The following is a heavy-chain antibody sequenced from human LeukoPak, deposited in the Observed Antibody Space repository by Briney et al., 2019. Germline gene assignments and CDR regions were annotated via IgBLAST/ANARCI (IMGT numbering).Heavy chain of an antibody. CDR3: ARLGSDGYSIINNWFDP. D-gene: IGHD6-13*01. Sequence: ASVKVSCKASGYTFTSYGFSWVRQAPGQGLEWMGWISAYNGNTNYAQKLQGRVTMITDTSTSTAYMELRSLRSDDTAVYYCARLGSDGYSIINNWFDPWGQGTLVTVSS. J-gene: IGHJ5*02. CDR2: ISAYNGNT. V-gene: IGHV1-18*01. CDR1: GYTFTSYG.